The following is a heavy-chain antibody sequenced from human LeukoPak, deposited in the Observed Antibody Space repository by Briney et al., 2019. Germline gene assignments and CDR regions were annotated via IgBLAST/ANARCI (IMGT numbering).Heavy chain of an antibody. CDR2: IYYSGST. CDR1: GGSISSSSYY. D-gene: IGHD3-22*01. J-gene: IGHJ4*02. Sequence: PSETLSLTCAVSGGSISSSSYYWGWIRQPPGKGLEWIGSIYYSGSTYYNPSLKSRVTISVDTSKNQFSLKLTSVTAADTAVYYCARVRRYYDSSGYPSRLFDYWGQGTLVTVSS. CDR3: ARVRRYYDSSGYPSRLFDY. V-gene: IGHV4-39*07.